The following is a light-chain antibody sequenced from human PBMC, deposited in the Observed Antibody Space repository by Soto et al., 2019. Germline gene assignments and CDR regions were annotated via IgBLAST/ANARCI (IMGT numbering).Light chain of an antibody. V-gene: IGLV2-14*03. CDR1: SSDIGGYNY. Sequence: QSALTQPASVSGSPGQSITISCTGTSSDIGGYNYVSWYQQHPGKAPKLIIYDVSNRPSGISNRFSGSKSGNTASLTISGLQAEDEADYYCSSYTRSNTVLFGGWTKVTVL. CDR3: SSYTRSNTVL. CDR2: DVS. J-gene: IGLJ3*02.